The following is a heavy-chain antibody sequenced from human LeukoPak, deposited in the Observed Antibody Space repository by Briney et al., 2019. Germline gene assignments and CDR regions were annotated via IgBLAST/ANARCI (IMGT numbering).Heavy chain of an antibody. CDR3: AKVDDYVWGSYRSFDY. V-gene: IGHV3-23*01. D-gene: IGHD3-16*02. Sequence: GGSLRLSCAASGFTFSSYAMSWVRQAPGKGLEWVSAISGSGGSTYYADSVKGRFTIPRDNSKNKLYLQMKSLRAEDTAVYYCAKVDDYVWGSYRSFDYWGQGTLVTVSS. CDR2: ISGSGGST. CDR1: GFTFSSYA. J-gene: IGHJ4*02.